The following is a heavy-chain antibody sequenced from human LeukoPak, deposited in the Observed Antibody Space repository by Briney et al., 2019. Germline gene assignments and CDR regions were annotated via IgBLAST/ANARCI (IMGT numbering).Heavy chain of an antibody. J-gene: IGHJ4*02. CDR3: TRDERYQPLPTVDY. D-gene: IGHD2-2*01. CDR1: GFTFGDYA. CDR2: IRGKAYGGTT. V-gene: IGHV3-49*04. Sequence: PGGSLRLSCTASGFTFGDYAMSWVRQAPGKGLEWVGFIRGKAYGGTTEYAASVKGRFTISRDDSKSIAYLQMNSLKTEDTAVYYCTRDERYQPLPTVDYWGQGTLVTVSS.